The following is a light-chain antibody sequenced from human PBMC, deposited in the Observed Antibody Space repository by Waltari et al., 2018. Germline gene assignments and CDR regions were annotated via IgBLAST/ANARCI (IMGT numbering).Light chain of an antibody. J-gene: IGLJ2*01. CDR3: SSYTSISTSVV. CDR2: DVY. CDR1: SSDVGGYAF. Sequence: QSALTPPASVSGSPGQSITISCTGTSSDVGGYAFVSWYQQYPGKAPKLVIYDVYYRPSGVSHRFSASKSGNTASLTISGLQTEDEADYYCSSYTSISTSVVFGGGTKLTVL. V-gene: IGLV2-14*03.